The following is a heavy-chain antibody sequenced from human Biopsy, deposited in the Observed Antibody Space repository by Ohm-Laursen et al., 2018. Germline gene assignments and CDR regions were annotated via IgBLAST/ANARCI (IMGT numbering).Heavy chain of an antibody. J-gene: IGHJ6*02. D-gene: IGHD1-26*01. V-gene: IGHV3-9*01. Sequence: SLSLSCSASGFTFDDYGMHWVRQPPGKGPGWVSGIRRNSASIDYADSVRGRFTISRDNARRFLFLQMNNLKSEDNAFYYCARDRGGARYGMDVWGRGTTVTVSS. CDR1: GFTFDDYG. CDR2: IRRNSASI. CDR3: ARDRGGARYGMDV.